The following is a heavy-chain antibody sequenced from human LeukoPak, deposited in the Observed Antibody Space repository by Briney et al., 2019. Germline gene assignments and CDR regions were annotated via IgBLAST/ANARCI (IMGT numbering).Heavy chain of an antibody. CDR2: ISTDGSIT. CDR3: GRVDNSGYYYDAFDM. J-gene: IGHJ3*02. Sequence: GGSLRLSCAASEFTFSSYWMHWVRQAPGKGLMWVSRISTDGSITTYADSVKGRFTISRDNAKNTLYLQMNSLRAEDTAVYYCGRVDNSGYYYDAFDMWGQGTMVTVSS. D-gene: IGHD3-22*01. CDR1: EFTFSSYW. V-gene: IGHV3-74*01.